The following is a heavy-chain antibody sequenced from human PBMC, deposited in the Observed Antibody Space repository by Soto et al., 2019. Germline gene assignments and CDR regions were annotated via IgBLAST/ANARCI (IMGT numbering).Heavy chain of an antibody. V-gene: IGHV4-34*01. D-gene: IGHD2-2*01. CDR2: IHHSGST. CDR1: GGSFSGYY. CDR3: ARVGVPYCVSTSCYALDF. J-gene: IGHJ4*02. Sequence: QVQLQQWGAGLLKPSETLSLTCAVYGGSFSGYYWIWIRQPPEKGLEWIGQIHHSGSTNYNPSLQRRVTISVDTSKNQFSLNLTSVTAADTAVYYCARVGVPYCVSTSCYALDFWRQGTLVTVSS.